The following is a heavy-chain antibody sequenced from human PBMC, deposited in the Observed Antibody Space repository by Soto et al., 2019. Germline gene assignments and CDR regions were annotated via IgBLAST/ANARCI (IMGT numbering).Heavy chain of an antibody. CDR3: ARSSPNYYDTVDAFDI. D-gene: IGHD3-22*01. CDR1: GFAFSDYG. Sequence: GGSLRLSCAASGFAFSDYGMHWVRQAPGKGLEWVTLIWYDGTKKFYADSVKGRFTISRDNSKNTLYLQMNSLRAEDTAVYYCARSSPNYYDTVDAFDIWGQGTMVTVSS. CDR2: IWYDGTKK. J-gene: IGHJ3*02. V-gene: IGHV3-33*01.